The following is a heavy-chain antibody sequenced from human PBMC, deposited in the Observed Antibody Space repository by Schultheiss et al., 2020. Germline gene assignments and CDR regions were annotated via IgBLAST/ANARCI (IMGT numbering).Heavy chain of an antibody. Sequence: SETLSLTFTVSGGSISSGDYYWSWIRQPPGKGLEWIGEINHSGSTNYNPSLKSRVTISVDTSKNQFSLKLSSVTAADTAVYYCAKLHDTSSWSHIDYWGQGTLVTVSS. CDR1: GGSISSGDYY. V-gene: IGHV4-39*07. J-gene: IGHJ4*02. CDR2: INHSGST. D-gene: IGHD6-13*01. CDR3: AKLHDTSSWSHIDY.